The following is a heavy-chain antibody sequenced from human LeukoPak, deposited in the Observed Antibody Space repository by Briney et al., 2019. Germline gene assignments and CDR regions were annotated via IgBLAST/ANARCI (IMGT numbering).Heavy chain of an antibody. CDR3: ARDLSGTYIMSNAFDI. J-gene: IGHJ3*02. CDR1: GFSFSDYY. Sequence: PGGSLRLSCAASGFSFSDYYMSWFRQAPGKGLEWISYSSGSGSTISYADSVNGRFIISRDNAKNSLYLQMSSLRAEDTAMYYCARDLSGTYIMSNAFDIWGQGTTVTVS. CDR2: SSGSGSTI. V-gene: IGHV3-11*04. D-gene: IGHD1-26*01.